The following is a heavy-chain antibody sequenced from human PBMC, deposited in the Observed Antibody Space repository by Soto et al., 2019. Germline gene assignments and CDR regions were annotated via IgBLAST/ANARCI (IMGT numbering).Heavy chain of an antibody. CDR1: GGSISSSSYY. J-gene: IGHJ4*02. Sequence: QLQLQESGPGLVKPSETLSLTCTVSGGSISSSSYYWGWIRQPPGKGLEWIGSIYYSGSTYYNPSLKSRVTISVDTSKNQFSLKLSSVTAADTAVYYCARHLLGRWLHPSRGWGQGTLVTVSS. CDR2: IYYSGST. V-gene: IGHV4-39*01. CDR3: ARHLLGRWLHPSRG. D-gene: IGHD5-12*01.